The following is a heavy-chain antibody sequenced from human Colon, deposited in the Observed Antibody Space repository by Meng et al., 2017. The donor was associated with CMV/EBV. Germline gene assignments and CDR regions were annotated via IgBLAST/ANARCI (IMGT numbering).Heavy chain of an antibody. V-gene: IGHV3-23*01. CDR2: ISGNGGAT. CDR3: ARGGRNHYGSGTVDY. D-gene: IGHD3-10*01. J-gene: IGHJ4*02. Sequence: GESLKISCAASGFTFSTYAMNWVRQAPGKGLEWVSTISGNGGATHYADSVKGRFTISRDSAKNTLYLQMNSLRAEDTALYYCARGGRNHYGSGTVDYWGQGTLVTVSS. CDR1: GFTFSTYA.